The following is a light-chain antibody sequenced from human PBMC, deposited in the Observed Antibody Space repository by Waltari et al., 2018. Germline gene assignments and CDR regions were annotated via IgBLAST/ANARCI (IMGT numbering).Light chain of an antibody. J-gene: IGLJ1*01. CDR2: EVN. Sequence: QSALTQPASVSGSPGQSITIPCTGTSRYVGSYNLFSWFQQYPDKAPKLIIFEVNKRPSGVSNRFSGSKSGNTASLTISGLQAEDEADYYCCSYAGSGIYVFGSGAKVTVL. V-gene: IGLV2-23*02. CDR1: SRYVGSYNL. CDR3: CSYAGSGIYV.